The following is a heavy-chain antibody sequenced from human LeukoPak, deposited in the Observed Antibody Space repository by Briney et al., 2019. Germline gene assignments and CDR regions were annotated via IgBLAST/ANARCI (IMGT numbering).Heavy chain of an antibody. CDR2: IYPSDSDT. CDR1: GYSFTDYW. V-gene: IGHV5-51*01. J-gene: IGHJ3*02. CDR3: ARLRYDYDFWSGYGASFDI. D-gene: IGHD3-3*01. Sequence: GESLKISCKGSGYSFTDYWIGWVRQMPGKGLEWMGIIYPSDSDTRYSPSFQGQVTISADKSISTAYLQWSSLKASDTAMYYCARLRYDYDFWSGYGASFDIWGQGTMVTVSS.